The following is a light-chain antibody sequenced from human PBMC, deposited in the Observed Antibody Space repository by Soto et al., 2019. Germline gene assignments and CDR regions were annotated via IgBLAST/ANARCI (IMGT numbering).Light chain of an antibody. CDR2: AAS. J-gene: IGKJ1*01. V-gene: IGKV1-12*01. Sequence: EIQLTQSLSSVSASVCDRRTITTRASQGISSWLAWYQQKPGKAPKLLIYAASSLQSGVPSRFRGSGSGTDFTLTISSLQTEDFATYYCQQANSCPRTFGQGTKVEIK. CDR1: QGISSW. CDR3: QQANSCPRT.